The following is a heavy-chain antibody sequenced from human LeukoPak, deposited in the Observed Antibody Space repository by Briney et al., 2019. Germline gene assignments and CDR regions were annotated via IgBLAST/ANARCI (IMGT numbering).Heavy chain of an antibody. V-gene: IGHV3-53*01. D-gene: IGHD3-3*01. CDR1: GFTVSSNY. J-gene: IGHJ3*02. CDR3: ARGSYYDFWSGYSRAFDI. CDR2: IYSGGST. Sequence: GGSLRLSCAASGFTVSSNYLSWVRQAPGKGLEWVSVIYSGGSTYYADSVKGRVTISRDNSKNTLDLQMNSLRAEDTAVYYCARGSYYDFWSGYSRAFDIWGQGTMVTVSS.